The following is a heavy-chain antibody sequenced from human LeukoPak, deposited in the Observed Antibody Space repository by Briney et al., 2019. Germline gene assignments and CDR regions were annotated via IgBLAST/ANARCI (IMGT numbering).Heavy chain of an antibody. J-gene: IGHJ4*02. V-gene: IGHV4-39*02. D-gene: IGHD3-22*01. Sequence: SETLSPTCTVSGGSISSSSYYWGWIRQPPGKGLEWIGSIYYSGSTYYNPSLKSRVTISVDTSKNQFSLKLSSVTAADTAVYYCAREDSSGYNDYWGQGTLVTVSS. CDR3: AREDSSGYNDY. CDR2: IYYSGST. CDR1: GGSISSSSYY.